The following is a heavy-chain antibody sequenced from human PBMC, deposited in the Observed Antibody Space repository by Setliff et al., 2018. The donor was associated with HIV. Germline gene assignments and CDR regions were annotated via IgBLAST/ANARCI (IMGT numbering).Heavy chain of an antibody. J-gene: IGHJ4*02. CDR3: ARDQPQDYDSLTGYYTGRYFDY. CDR1: GYPISSGYY. D-gene: IGHD3-9*01. Sequence: SETLSLTCTVSGYPISSGYYWGWIRQPPGKGLEWIGSIYHSGTTYYNPSLKSRVTISVDTSKNQFSLKLTSVTAADTAVYSCARDQPQDYDSLTGYYTGRYFDYWGRGTLVTVSS. CDR2: IYHSGTT. V-gene: IGHV4-38-2*02.